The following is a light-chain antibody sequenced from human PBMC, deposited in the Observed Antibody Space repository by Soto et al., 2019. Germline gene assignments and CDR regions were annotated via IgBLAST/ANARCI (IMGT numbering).Light chain of an antibody. CDR1: SSNIGSNT. CDR2: SNN. J-gene: IGLJ1*01. CDR3: AAWDDSLNAPYV. V-gene: IGLV1-44*01. Sequence: QSVLTQPPSASGTPGQRVTISCSGSSSNIGSNTVNWYQQLPGTAPKLLIYSNNQRPSGVPDRFSGSKSGTPASLAISGLQSEDEADYYCAAWDDSLNAPYVFGTGTKVTVL.